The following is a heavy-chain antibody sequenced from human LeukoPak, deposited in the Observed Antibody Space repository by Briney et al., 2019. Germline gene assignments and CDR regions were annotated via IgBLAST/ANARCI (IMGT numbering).Heavy chain of an antibody. D-gene: IGHD6-19*01. CDR1: GFTFSNYG. CDR3: ARGGGSSGWDIDY. Sequence: GTSLRLPCAASGFTFSNYGMHWVRQAPGKGLEWVAVISYDGSNKYYADSVKGRFTISRDNSKNTLYLQMNSLRAEDTAVYYCARGGGSSGWDIDYWGQGTLVTVSS. CDR2: ISYDGSNK. V-gene: IGHV3-30*03. J-gene: IGHJ4*02.